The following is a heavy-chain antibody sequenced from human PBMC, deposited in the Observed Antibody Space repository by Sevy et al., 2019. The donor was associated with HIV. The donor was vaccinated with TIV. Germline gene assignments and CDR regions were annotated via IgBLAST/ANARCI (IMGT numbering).Heavy chain of an antibody. D-gene: IGHD6-13*01. J-gene: IGHJ4*02. CDR2: LKMEVYGGTV. V-gene: IGHV3-49*04. CDR3: TRWKAAQSILDY. CDR1: GFTFGDYC. Sequence: GGSLRLSCTASGFTFGDYCMSWVRQAPGKGLEWVAFLKMEVYGGTVDHAASVRGRFVISRDDSKTIAYLQMNDLKTQDTGVYYCTRWKAAQSILDYWGQGALVTVSS.